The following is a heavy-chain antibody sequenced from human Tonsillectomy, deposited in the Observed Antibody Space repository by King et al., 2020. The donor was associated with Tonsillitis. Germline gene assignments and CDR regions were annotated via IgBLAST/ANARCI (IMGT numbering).Heavy chain of an antibody. Sequence: VQLVESGAEVKKPGESLRISCKGSGYSFTSYWISWVRQMLGKGLEWMGRIDPSDSYTNYSPSFQGHVTISADKSISTAYLQWSSLKASDTAMYYCARLESHYYGSGSYPRYGMDVWGQGTTVTVSS. J-gene: IGHJ6*02. CDR3: ARLESHYYGSGSYPRYGMDV. D-gene: IGHD3-10*01. CDR2: IDPSDSYT. V-gene: IGHV5-10-1*03. CDR1: GYSFTSYW.